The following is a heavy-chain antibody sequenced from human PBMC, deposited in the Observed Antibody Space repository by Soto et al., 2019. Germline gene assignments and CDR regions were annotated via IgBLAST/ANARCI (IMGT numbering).Heavy chain of an antibody. CDR2: INPSGGST. V-gene: IGHV1-46*01. CDR3: ARDGSGSVAAAGEYYYYGMDV. J-gene: IGHJ6*02. D-gene: IGHD6-13*01. Sequence: QVQLVQSGAEVKKPGASVKVSCKASGYTFTSYYMHWVRQAPGQGLEWMGIINPSGGSTSYAQKFQGRVNMTRDTSTSTVYMELSSLRSEDTAVYYCARDGSGSVAAAGEYYYYGMDVWGQGTTVTVSS. CDR1: GYTFTSYY.